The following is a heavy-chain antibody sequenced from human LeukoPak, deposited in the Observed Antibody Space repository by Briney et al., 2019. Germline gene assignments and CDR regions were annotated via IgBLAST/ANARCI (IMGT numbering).Heavy chain of an antibody. J-gene: IGHJ5*02. CDR2: MNPNSGNT. V-gene: IGHV1-8*01. Sequence: GASVKVSCKASGYTFTSYDINWVRQATGQGLEWMGWMNPNSGNTGYAQKFQGRVTMTRNTSISTAYMELSSLRSEDTAVYYCARGPGSYYYDSSGEGGFDPWGQGTLVTVSS. CDR3: ARGPGSYYYDSSGEGGFDP. D-gene: IGHD3-22*01. CDR1: GYTFTSYD.